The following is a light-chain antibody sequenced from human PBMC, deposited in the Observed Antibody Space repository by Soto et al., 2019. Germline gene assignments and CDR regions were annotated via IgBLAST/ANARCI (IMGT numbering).Light chain of an antibody. V-gene: IGLV2-14*01. CDR2: EVS. Sequence: QSALPQPASVSGYPGQSITISCTGRSSDVGGYNYVSCYQHHPGKAPKFMIYEVSRRPSGVSNRCSGSKSGNTASLTVSGLQAEDEADYYCSSYTTSNTDVFGTGTKVTVL. J-gene: IGLJ1*01. CDR1: SSDVGGYNY. CDR3: SSYTTSNTDV.